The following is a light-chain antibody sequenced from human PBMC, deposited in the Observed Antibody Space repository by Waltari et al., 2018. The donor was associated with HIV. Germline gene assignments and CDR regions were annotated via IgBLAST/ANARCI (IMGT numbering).Light chain of an antibody. Sequence: DIVLTQSPDSLPVSLGARAPIKCKASRSVLYESNKKNYLGWYQQRPGQSPRLLIYWASIRPSGVPERFSGSGSGTDFVLTIDNLRAEDLAVYFCQQYYTDSMSFGQGTRLE. V-gene: IGKV4-1*01. CDR1: RSVLYESNKKNY. CDR2: WAS. CDR3: QQYYTDSMS. J-gene: IGKJ5*01.